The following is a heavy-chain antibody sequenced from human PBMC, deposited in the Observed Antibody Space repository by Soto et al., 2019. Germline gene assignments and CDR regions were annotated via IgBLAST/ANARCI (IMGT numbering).Heavy chain of an antibody. CDR2: ISAYNGKR. CDR1: GYPFTSYG. CDR3: ARGRIVASIHDAFEI. D-gene: IGHD5-12*01. Sequence: QGQLLQSGDEVKTPGASVRVSCTASGYPFTSYGSSWVRQAPGQGLEWVAWISAYNGKRDTAQKFQGRLTMTLDTSTDTAHMDLGDLTSADTAVYYWARGRIVASIHDAFEIWGQGTKVTVSS. V-gene: IGHV1-18*01. J-gene: IGHJ3*02.